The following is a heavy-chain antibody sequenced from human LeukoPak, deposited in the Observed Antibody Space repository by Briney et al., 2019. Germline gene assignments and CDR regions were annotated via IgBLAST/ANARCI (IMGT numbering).Heavy chain of an antibody. D-gene: IGHD3-10*01. V-gene: IGHV1-69*13. Sequence: SVKVSCKASGGTFSSYAISWVRQAPGQGLEWMGGIIPIFGAADYAQKFQGRVTITADESTSTAYMELSSLRSEDTAVYYCAMVRGRPHFFDYWGQGTLVTVSS. CDR3: AMVRGRPHFFDY. CDR1: GGTFSSYA. J-gene: IGHJ4*02. CDR2: IIPIFGAA.